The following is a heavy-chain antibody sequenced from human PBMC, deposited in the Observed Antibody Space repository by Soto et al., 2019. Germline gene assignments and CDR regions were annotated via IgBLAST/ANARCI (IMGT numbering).Heavy chain of an antibody. D-gene: IGHD4-17*01. V-gene: IGHV1-58*01. CDR3: AADTGTTVTTTPFDY. Sequence: GASVKVSCKASGFTFTSSAVQWVRQARGQRLEWIGWIVVGSGNTNYAQKFQERVTITRDMSTSTAYMELSSLRSEDTAVYYCAADTGTTVTTTPFDYWGQGTLVTVSS. CDR1: GFTFTSSA. J-gene: IGHJ4*02. CDR2: IVVGSGNT.